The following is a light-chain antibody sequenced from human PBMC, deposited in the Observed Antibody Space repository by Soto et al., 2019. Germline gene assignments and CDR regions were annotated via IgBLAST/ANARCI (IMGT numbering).Light chain of an antibody. J-gene: IGKJ1*01. CDR1: QTVNSDY. CDR3: HQFGYSPRT. CDR2: ATS. Sequence: EIVLTQSPGTLSLSPGETATLSCRASQTVNSDYLAWFQQRPGQAPRLLIFATSRRATDIPGRFSGSGSGTDFTLAIRRLEPEDFAVYYCHQFGYSPRTFGKGTKVDIK. V-gene: IGKV3-20*01.